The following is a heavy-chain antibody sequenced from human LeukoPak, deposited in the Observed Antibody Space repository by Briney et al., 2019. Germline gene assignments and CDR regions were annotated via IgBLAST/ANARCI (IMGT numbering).Heavy chain of an antibody. CDR1: GGSISSSSYY. Sequence: SETLSLTCTVSGGSISSSSYYWGWIRQPPGKGLEWIGSIYYSGSTYYNPSLKSRVTISVDTSKDQFSLKLSSVTAADTAVYYCARLHYYYYYMDVWGKGTTVTISS. CDR2: IYYSGST. J-gene: IGHJ6*03. CDR3: ARLHYYYYYMDV. V-gene: IGHV4-39*01.